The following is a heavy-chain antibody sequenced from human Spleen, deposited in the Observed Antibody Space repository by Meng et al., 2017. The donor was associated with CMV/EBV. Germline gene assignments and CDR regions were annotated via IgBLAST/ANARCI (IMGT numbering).Heavy chain of an antibody. J-gene: IGHJ4*02. CDR3: ARASRGLYRDGYNPLDY. CDR1: GFTFSSYA. CDR2: IYSGGSST. D-gene: IGHD5-24*01. V-gene: IGHV3-23*03. Sequence: GGSLRLSCAASGFTFSSYAMSWVRQAPGKGLEWVSVIYSGGSSTYYADSVKGRFTISRDNSKNTVYLQMNSLRGEDTAVYYCARASRGLYRDGYNPLDYWGQGTLVTVSS.